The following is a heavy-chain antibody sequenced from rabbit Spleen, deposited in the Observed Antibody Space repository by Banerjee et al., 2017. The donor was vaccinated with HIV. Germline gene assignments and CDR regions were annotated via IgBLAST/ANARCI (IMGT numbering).Heavy chain of an antibody. CDR3: ARDLASVVGWNFNL. CDR1: GFSFSDRDV. J-gene: IGHJ4*01. D-gene: IGHD3-1*01. V-gene: IGHV1S40*01. CDR2: INTYTGKA. Sequence: LSCKASGFSFSDRDVMCWVRQAPGKGLQWIACINTYTGKAVYATWANGRFTVSRTSSTTVTLQMTSLTAADTATYFCARDLASVVGWNFNLWGPGTLVTVS.